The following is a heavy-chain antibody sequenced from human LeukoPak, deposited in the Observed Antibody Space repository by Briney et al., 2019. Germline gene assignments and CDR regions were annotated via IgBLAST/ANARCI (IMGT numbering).Heavy chain of an antibody. CDR1: GGSISSSSYY. CDR2: IYYSGST. CDR3: ARLHHDFWSGYYPPRAFDI. V-gene: IGHV4-39*01. D-gene: IGHD3-3*01. J-gene: IGHJ3*02. Sequence: SETLSLTRTVSGGSISSSSYYWGWIRQPPGKGLEWIGSIYYSGSTYYNPSLKSRVTISVDTSKNQFSLKLSSVTAADTAVYYCARLHHDFWSGYYPPRAFDIWGQGTMVTVSS.